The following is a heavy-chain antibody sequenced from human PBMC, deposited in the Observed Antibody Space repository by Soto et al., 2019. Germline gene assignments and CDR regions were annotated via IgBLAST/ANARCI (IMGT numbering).Heavy chain of an antibody. J-gene: IGHJ6*04. CDR1: GFTFSNAW. CDR3: PRTHEPHTSNYYGMDV. CDR2: IKSKTDGGTT. Sequence: PGGSLRLSCAASGFTFSNAWMSWVRQAPGKGLEWVGRIKSKTDGGTTDYAAPVKGRCTISRDDSKDTLYRQMNSLKTKDTAVYYSPRTHEPHTSNYYGMDVCRKRPTV. D-gene: IGHD1-7*01. V-gene: IGHV3-15*01.